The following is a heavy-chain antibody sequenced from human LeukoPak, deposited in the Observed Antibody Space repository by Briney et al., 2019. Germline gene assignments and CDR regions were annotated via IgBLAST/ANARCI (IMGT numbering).Heavy chain of an antibody. CDR2: ISWNSGSI. V-gene: IGHV3-9*01. D-gene: IGHD5-12*01. Sequence: PGRSLRLSCAASGFTFDDYAMHWVRQAPGKGLEWVSGISWNSGSIGYADSVKGRFTISRDNAKNSLYLQMNSLRAEDTALYYCAKGYSGYDGLFGDAFDIWGQGTMVTVSS. CDR1: GFTFDDYA. CDR3: AKGYSGYDGLFGDAFDI. J-gene: IGHJ3*02.